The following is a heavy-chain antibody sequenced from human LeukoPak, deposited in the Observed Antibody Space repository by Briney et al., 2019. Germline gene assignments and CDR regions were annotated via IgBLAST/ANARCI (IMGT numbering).Heavy chain of an antibody. J-gene: IGHJ4*02. CDR3: AKDYSSSWLNYFDY. D-gene: IGHD6-13*01. CDR2: ISSSSSYI. CDR1: GFTFSSYS. V-gene: IGHV3-21*04. Sequence: PGGSLTLSCAPSGFTFSSYSMNWARHPPGEGLEWVSSISSSSSYIYYADSVKGRFTISRDNSKNTLYLQMNSLRAEDTAVYYCAKDYSSSWLNYFDYWGQGTLVTVSS.